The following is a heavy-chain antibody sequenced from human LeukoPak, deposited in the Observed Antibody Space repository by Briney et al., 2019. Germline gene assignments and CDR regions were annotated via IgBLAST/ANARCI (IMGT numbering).Heavy chain of an antibody. D-gene: IGHD5-12*01. V-gene: IGHV1-69*04. CDR3: ARERYATIYYYYYGMDV. Sequence: SVKVSCKASGGTFSSYAISWVRQAPGQGLEWMGRIIPILGIANYAQKFQGRVTITADKSTSTAYMELSSLRSEDTAVYYCARERYATIYYYYYGMDVWGQGTTVTASS. CDR2: IIPILGIA. CDR1: GGTFSSYA. J-gene: IGHJ6*02.